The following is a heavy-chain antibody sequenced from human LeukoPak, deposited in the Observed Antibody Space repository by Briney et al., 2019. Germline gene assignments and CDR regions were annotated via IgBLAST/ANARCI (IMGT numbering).Heavy chain of an antibody. CDR2: ISSSGSTI. CDR1: GFTFSDYY. V-gene: IGHV3-11*04. D-gene: IGHD7-27*01. CDR3: ASYRPGTLLGNAFDI. Sequence: KPGGSLRLSCAASGFTFSDYYMSWIRQAPGKGLGWVSYISSSGSTIYYADSVKGRFTISRDNAKNSLYLQMNSLRAEDTAVYYCASYRPGTLLGNAFDIWGQGTMVTVSS. J-gene: IGHJ3*02.